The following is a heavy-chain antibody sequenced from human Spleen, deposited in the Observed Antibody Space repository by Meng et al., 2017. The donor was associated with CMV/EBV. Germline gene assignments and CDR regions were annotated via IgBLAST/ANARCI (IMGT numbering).Heavy chain of an antibody. D-gene: IGHD3-22*01. CDR3: ARQGSYYYDSSAYFLS. J-gene: IGHJ5*02. CDR1: GGSISSGSYY. Sequence: SETLSLTCTVSGGSISSGSYYWGWIRQPPGKGLEWIGSIYYSGSTYYNPSLKSRVTISVDTSKNQFSLKLNSVTAADTALYYCARQGSYYYDSSAYFLSWGQGTLVTVSS. V-gene: IGHV4-39*01. CDR2: IYYSGST.